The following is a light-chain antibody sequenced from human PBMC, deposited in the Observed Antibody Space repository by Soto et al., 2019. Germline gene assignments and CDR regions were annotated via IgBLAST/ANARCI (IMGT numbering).Light chain of an antibody. V-gene: IGKV3-20*01. Sequence: EFVLTQSPGTLSVSPGERATLSCRASQSVTNNHLAWFQQKPGQAPRLLIYDASTRATGIPDRFSGSGSGTEITLTISRLEPEDFAVYYCQQYVRSPRTFGQGTKVEIK. J-gene: IGKJ1*01. CDR1: QSVTNNH. CDR3: QQYVRSPRT. CDR2: DAS.